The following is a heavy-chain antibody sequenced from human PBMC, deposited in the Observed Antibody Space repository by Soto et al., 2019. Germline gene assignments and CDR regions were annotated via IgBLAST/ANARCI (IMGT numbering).Heavy chain of an antibody. CDR2: ISGSGGST. D-gene: IGHD3-22*01. J-gene: IGHJ5*02. Sequence: GGSLRLSCAASGFTFSSYAMSWVRQAPGKGLEWVSAISGSGGSTYYADSVKGRFTISRDNSKNTLYLQMNSLRAEDTAVYYCAKAGYYYDSSGYNNWFDPWGQGTLVTVSS. CDR1: GFTFSSYA. V-gene: IGHV3-23*01. CDR3: AKAGYYYDSSGYNNWFDP.